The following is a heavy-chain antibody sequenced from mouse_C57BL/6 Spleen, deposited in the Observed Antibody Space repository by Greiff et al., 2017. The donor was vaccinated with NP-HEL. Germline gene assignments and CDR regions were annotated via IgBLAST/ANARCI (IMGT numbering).Heavy chain of an antibody. CDR3: ARSPGSSYVGY. V-gene: IGHV1-26*01. D-gene: IGHD1-1*01. J-gene: IGHJ2*01. Sequence: VQLQQSGPELVKPGASVKISCKASGYTFTDYYMNWVKQSHGKSLEWIGDINPNNGGTSYNQKFKGKATLTVDKSSSTAYRELRSLTSEDSAVYYCARSPGSSYVGYWGQGTTLTVSS. CDR1: GYTFTDYY. CDR2: INPNNGGT.